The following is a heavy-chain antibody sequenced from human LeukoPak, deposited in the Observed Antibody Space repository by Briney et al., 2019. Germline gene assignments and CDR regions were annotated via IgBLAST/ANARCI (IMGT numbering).Heavy chain of an antibody. V-gene: IGHV3-7*03. J-gene: IGHJ6*02. CDR1: GFTFSNYW. CDR3: AGGAGVYYYGMDV. CDR2: IKQDGGQK. Sequence: GGSLRLSCAASGFTFSNYWMTWVRQAPGKGLEWVATIKQDGGQKYYVDSVKGRFTVSRDNSKNTLFLQMNTLRADDTAVYYCAGGAGVYYYGMDVWGQGTSVTVSS.